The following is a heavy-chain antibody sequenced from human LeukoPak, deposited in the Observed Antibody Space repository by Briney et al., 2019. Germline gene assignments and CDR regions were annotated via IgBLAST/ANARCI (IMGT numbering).Heavy chain of an antibody. D-gene: IGHD2-2*01. V-gene: IGHV4-4*07. Sequence: SETLSLTCTVSGGSISSYYWSWIRQPAGKGLEWIGRIYTSGSTNYNPSLKSRVTMSVDTSKNRFSLKLSSVTAADTAVYCARARRCSSTSCYFDRYFDLWGRGTLVTVSS. CDR3: ARARRCSSTSCYFDRYFDL. CDR1: GGSISSYY. J-gene: IGHJ2*01. CDR2: IYTSGST.